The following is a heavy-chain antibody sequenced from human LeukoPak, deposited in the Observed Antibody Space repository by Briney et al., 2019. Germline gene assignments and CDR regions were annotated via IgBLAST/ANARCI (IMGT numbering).Heavy chain of an antibody. CDR1: GFTLSSYE. CDR3: AKEYRGGWPFDY. J-gene: IGHJ4*02. V-gene: IGHV3-23*01. D-gene: IGHD6-19*01. CDR2: ISGSGGST. Sequence: PGGSLRLSCTVSGFTLSSYEMSWVRQAPGKGLEWVSDISGSGGSTYYADSVKGRFTISRDNSKNTLYLQMNSLRAEDTAVYYCAKEYRGGWPFDYWGQGTLVTVSS.